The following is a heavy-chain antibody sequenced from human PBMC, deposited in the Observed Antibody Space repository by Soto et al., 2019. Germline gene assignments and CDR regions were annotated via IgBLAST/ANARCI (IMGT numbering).Heavy chain of an antibody. CDR3: ASPHYDFWSGLFLGGSDY. D-gene: IGHD3-3*01. CDR1: GGTFSSYA. J-gene: IGHJ4*02. Sequence: SVKVSCKASGGTFSSYAISWVRQAPGQVLEWMGGIIPIFGTANYAQKFQGRVTITADESTSTAYMELSSLRSEDTAVYYCASPHYDFWSGLFLGGSDYWGQGTRVTVS. CDR2: IIPIFGTA. V-gene: IGHV1-69*13.